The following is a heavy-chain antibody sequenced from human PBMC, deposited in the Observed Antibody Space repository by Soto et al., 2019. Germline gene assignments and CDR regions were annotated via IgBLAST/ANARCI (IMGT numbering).Heavy chain of an antibody. Sequence: QVQLVESGGGVVQPGRSLRLSCAASGFTFSSYGMHWVRQAPGKGLEWVAVISYDGSNKYYADSVKGRFTISRDNSKNTXYXXMNSLRAEDTAVYYCAKNTKMVRGVGTYYYYGMDVWGQGTTVTVSS. CDR2: ISYDGSNK. D-gene: IGHD3-10*01. V-gene: IGHV3-30*18. CDR1: GFTFSSYG. J-gene: IGHJ6*02. CDR3: AKNTKMVRGVGTYYYYGMDV.